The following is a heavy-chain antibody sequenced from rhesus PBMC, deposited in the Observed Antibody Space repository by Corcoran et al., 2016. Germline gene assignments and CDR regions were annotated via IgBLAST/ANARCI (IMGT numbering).Heavy chain of an antibody. CDR1: GFTFSIYG. CDR2: ISSDGSNK. Sequence: EVQLVESGGGLVQPGGSLRLSCAASGFTFSIYGIHWVRQATGKGLEGVAGISSDGSNKYFADSVKDRCTISRDNSNNILYLQMNNRKLEDTAVYYCTRFDVWGPGVLVTVSS. J-gene: IGHJ5-1*01. CDR3: TRFDV. V-gene: IGHV3-54*02.